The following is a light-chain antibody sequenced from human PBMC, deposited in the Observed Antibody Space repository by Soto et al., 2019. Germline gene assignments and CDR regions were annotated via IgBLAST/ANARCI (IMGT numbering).Light chain of an antibody. Sequence: EIVLTQSPGTLSVSPGERATLSCRASQSVSSSYLAWYQQKPGQAPRLLIYGASSRATGIPDRFSGSGSGTDFTLTISRLEPEDFAVYYCQQYGSSLLTFGQGTKVEIK. CDR2: GAS. CDR3: QQYGSSLLT. V-gene: IGKV3-20*01. CDR1: QSVSSSY. J-gene: IGKJ1*01.